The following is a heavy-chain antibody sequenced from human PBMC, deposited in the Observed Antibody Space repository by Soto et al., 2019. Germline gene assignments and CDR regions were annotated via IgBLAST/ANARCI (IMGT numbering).Heavy chain of an antibody. J-gene: IGHJ5*02. CDR1: GGTFSSYA. Sequence: QVQLVQSGAEVKKPGSSVKVSCKASGGTFSSYAISWVRQAPGQGLEWMGGIIPIFGTANYAQKFQGRVTITADESTSTAYMGLSSLRSEDTAVYYCARGVGFIAVAGTSWFDPWGQGTLVTVSS. CDR2: IIPIFGTA. CDR3: ARGVGFIAVAGTSWFDP. D-gene: IGHD6-19*01. V-gene: IGHV1-69*01.